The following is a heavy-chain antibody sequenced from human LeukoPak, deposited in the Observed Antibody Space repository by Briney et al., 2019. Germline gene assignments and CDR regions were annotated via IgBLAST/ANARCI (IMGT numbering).Heavy chain of an antibody. CDR3: ARDQAPYCGGDCYTGAFDI. CDR1: GYTFTSYG. D-gene: IGHD2-21*02. Sequence: ASVKVSCKASGYTFTSYGISWVRQAPGQGLEWMGWISAYNGNTNYAQKLQGRVTMTTDTSTSTAYMELRSLRSDDTAVYYCARDQAPYCGGDCYTGAFDIWGQGTMVTVSS. CDR2: ISAYNGNT. J-gene: IGHJ3*02. V-gene: IGHV1-18*01.